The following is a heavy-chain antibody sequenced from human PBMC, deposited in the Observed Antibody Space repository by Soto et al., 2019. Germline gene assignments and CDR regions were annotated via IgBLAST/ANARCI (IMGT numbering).Heavy chain of an antibody. CDR2: ISSSSSYI. CDR1: GFTFSSYS. Sequence: GGSLRLSCAASGFTFSSYSMNWVRQAPGKGLEWVSSISSSSSYIYYADSVKGRFTISRDNAKNSLYLQMNSLRAEDTAVYYCARGGSSRWHRSRNWFDTWGQGTLVTVSS. D-gene: IGHD6-13*01. J-gene: IGHJ5*02. V-gene: IGHV3-21*01. CDR3: ARGGSSRWHRSRNWFDT.